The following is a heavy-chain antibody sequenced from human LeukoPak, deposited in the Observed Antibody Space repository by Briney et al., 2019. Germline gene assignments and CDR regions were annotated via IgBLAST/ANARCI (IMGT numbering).Heavy chain of an antibody. Sequence: SETLSLTCTVSGGSITSTSYFWGWIRQPPGKGLEWIGNFYYSGSTHYNPSLKSRVTISVDTSKNQFSLKLSSVTAADTAVYYCARPIRSGPIHADIWGQGTMVTVSS. CDR3: ARPIRSGPIHADI. V-gene: IGHV4-39*07. D-gene: IGHD3-3*01. CDR1: GGSITSTSYF. J-gene: IGHJ3*02. CDR2: FYYSGST.